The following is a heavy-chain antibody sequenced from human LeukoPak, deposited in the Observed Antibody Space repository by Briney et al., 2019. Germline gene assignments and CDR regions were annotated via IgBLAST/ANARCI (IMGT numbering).Heavy chain of an antibody. V-gene: IGHV3-7*01. Sequence: GGSLRLSCAASGFTFSSYWMSWVRQAPGKGLEWVANIKQDGSEKYYVDSVKGRFTISRDNAKNSLYLQMNSLRAEDTAVYYCARVLGHYDFWSGYSGDAFDIWGQGTMVTVSS. CDR2: IKQDGSEK. CDR1: GFTFSSYW. CDR3: ARVLGHYDFWSGYSGDAFDI. J-gene: IGHJ3*02. D-gene: IGHD3-3*01.